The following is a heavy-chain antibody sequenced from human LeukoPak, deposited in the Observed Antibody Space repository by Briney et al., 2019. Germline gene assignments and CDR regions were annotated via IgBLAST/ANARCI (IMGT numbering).Heavy chain of an antibody. D-gene: IGHD3-3*01. CDR2: ISYDGSNK. V-gene: IGHV3-30-3*01. Sequence: GGSLRLSCAASGFTFSSYAMHWVRQAPGKGLEWVAVISYDGSNKYYADSVKGRFTISRDNSKNTLYLQMNSLRAEDTAVYYCARDASTYYDFWSENYMDVWGKGTTVTVSS. CDR3: ARDASTYYDFWSENYMDV. J-gene: IGHJ6*03. CDR1: GFTFSSYA.